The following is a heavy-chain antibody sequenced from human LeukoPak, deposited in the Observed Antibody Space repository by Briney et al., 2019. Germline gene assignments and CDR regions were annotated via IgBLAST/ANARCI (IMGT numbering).Heavy chain of an antibody. V-gene: IGHV3-9*01. CDR2: ISWNSGTI. J-gene: IGHJ4*02. CDR1: GFTFDDYA. D-gene: IGHD3-22*01. CDR3: VKDMAPSGHYYDQVFEC. Sequence: GRSLRLSCAVSGFTFDDYAMHWVRQASGGGLEWVSGISWNSGTIGYADSVKGRFTISRDNAKNSLVLEMNSLRAEDTALYYCVKDMAPSGHYYDQVFECWGQGTLVTVSS.